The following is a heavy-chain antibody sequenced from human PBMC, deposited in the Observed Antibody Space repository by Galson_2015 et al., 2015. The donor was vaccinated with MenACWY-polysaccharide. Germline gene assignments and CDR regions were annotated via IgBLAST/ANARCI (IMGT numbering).Heavy chain of an antibody. CDR1: GFTFSNAW. CDR3: NPGGLGFDY. V-gene: IGHV3-15*01. D-gene: IGHD7-27*01. CDR2: IKSKVDGGTT. Sequence: SLRLSCAGSGFTFSNAWMSWVRQVSGKGLEWVGRIKSKVDGGTTDYAAPVKGRFTISRDDSKNTVYLQMNSLKTEDTAVYYCNPGGLGFDYWGQGTLVTVSS. J-gene: IGHJ4*02.